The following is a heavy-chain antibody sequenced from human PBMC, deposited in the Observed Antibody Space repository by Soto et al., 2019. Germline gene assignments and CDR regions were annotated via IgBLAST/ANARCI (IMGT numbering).Heavy chain of an antibody. CDR3: ARSRGGAGIWFDP. Sequence: QVQLVQSGAEVKKPGSSVKVSCKASGGTFSSYAISWVRQAPGQGLEWMGGIIPIFGTANYAQKFQGRVTITADESTSTAYMELSSLRSEDMDVYYCARSRGGAGIWFDPWGQGTLVSVSS. V-gene: IGHV1-69*12. J-gene: IGHJ5*02. CDR2: IIPIFGTA. CDR1: GGTFSSYA. D-gene: IGHD1-20*01.